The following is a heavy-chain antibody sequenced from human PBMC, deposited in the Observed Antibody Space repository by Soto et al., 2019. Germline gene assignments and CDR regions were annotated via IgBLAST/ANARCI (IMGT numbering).Heavy chain of an antibody. CDR2: IDPSDSYT. D-gene: IGHD3-3*01. J-gene: IGHJ6*02. CDR1: GYSFTSYW. V-gene: IGHV5-10-1*01. Sequence: PGESLKISCKGSGYSFTSYWISWVRQMPGKGLEWMGRIDPSDSYTNYSPSFQGHVTISADKSISTAYLQWSSLKASDTAMYYCARQNAAHYDFWSGYLLRSDYGMDVWGQGTTVTVSS. CDR3: ARQNAAHYDFWSGYLLRSDYGMDV.